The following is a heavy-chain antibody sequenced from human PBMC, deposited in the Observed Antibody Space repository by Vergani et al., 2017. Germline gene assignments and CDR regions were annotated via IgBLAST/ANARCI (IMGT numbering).Heavy chain of an antibody. J-gene: IGHJ6*02. D-gene: IGHD3-22*01. V-gene: IGHV4-30-2*01. Sequence: QLQLQESGSGLVKPSQTLSLTCAVSGGSISSGGYSWSWIRQPPGKGLEWIGYIYHSGSTYYNPSLKSRVTISVDTSKNQFSLKLSSVTAADTAVYYCAREGGGYYDSSGYWTKGYYYGMDVWGQGTTVTVSS. CDR2: IYHSGST. CDR1: GGSISSGGYS. CDR3: AREGGGYYDSSGYWTKGYYYGMDV.